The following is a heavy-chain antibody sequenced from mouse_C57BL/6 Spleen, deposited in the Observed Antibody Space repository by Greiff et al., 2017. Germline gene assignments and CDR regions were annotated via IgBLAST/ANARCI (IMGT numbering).Heavy chain of an antibody. Sequence: QVQLQHGAELVKPGASVKMFCKASGYTFTSYWITRVKQRPGQGLEWIGGIYPGSGSTNYNEKFKSKATLTVDTSSSTAYMQLSSLTSEDSAVYYCARTDYDGVSYWGQGPSVTVSS. CDR2: IYPGSGST. D-gene: IGHD2-4*01. CDR1: GYTFTSYW. J-gene: IGHJ4*01. CDR3: ARTDYDGVSY. V-gene: IGHV1-55*01.